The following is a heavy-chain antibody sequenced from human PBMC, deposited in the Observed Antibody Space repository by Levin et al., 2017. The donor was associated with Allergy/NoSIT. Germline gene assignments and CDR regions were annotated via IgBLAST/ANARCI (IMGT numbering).Heavy chain of an antibody. V-gene: IGHV2-70*01. J-gene: IGHJ3*01. CDR3: ARINAPYDDVGGSYRSPGMVAFEL. D-gene: IGHD3-16*02. CDR1: GFSLSTGGMC. Sequence: TLSLTCTFSGFSLSTGGMCLSWIRQPPGQALEWLALIDWGDAKYYSTSLKPRLTISKDTSKTQAVLKMPNMDPEEKATYYSARINAPYDDVGGSYRSPGMVAFELWGQGTMVTVSS. CDR2: IDWGDAK.